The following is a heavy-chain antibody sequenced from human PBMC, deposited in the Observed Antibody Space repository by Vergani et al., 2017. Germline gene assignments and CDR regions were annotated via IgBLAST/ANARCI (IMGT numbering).Heavy chain of an antibody. V-gene: IGHV4-34*11. D-gene: IGHD3-16*01. CDR3: AREMITFGGVFDY. Sequence: QVQLQQWGAGLLKPSETLSLTCAVYGGSFSGYYWSWIRQPPGKGLEWIGYIYTSGSTNYNPSLKSRVTISVDTSKNQFSLKLSSVTAADTAVYYCAREMITFGGVFDYWGQGTLVTVSS. CDR1: GGSFSGYY. CDR2: IYTSGST. J-gene: IGHJ4*02.